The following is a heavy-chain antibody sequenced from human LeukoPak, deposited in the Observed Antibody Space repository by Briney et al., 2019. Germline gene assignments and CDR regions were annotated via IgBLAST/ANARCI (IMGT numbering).Heavy chain of an antibody. V-gene: IGHV4-59*01. D-gene: IGHD2-8*01. Sequence: SETLSLTCTVSYVSIRSYYWSWIRQPPGKGLEWIGYIYHSGNTNYNPSLKSRVTISVDTSKNQFSLKLSSVTAADTAVYYCARITSCTSGVCPPYFDYWGQGTLVTVSS. CDR1: YVSIRSYY. J-gene: IGHJ4*02. CDR3: ARITSCTSGVCPPYFDY. CDR2: IYHSGNT.